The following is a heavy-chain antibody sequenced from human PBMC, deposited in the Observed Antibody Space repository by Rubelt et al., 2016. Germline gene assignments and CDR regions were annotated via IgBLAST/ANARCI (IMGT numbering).Heavy chain of an antibody. CDR1: GGSISSGGYY. J-gene: IGHJ6*03. V-gene: IGHV4-31*03. CDR2: IYYSGST. D-gene: IGHD6-13*01. CDR3: ARRAAIGYYYYMDV. Sequence: QLQLQESGPGLVKPSETLSLTCTVSGGSISSGGYYWSWIRQHPGKGLEWIGYIYYSGSTYYNPSLKSRVTISVDTAKNQFSLKLSSVTAADTAVYYCARRAAIGYYYYMDVWGKGTTVTVSS.